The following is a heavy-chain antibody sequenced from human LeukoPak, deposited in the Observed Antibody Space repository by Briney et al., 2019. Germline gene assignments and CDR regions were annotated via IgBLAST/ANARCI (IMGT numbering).Heavy chain of an antibody. CDR3: ARAISIAARGPGAY. D-gene: IGHD6-6*01. J-gene: IGHJ4*02. CDR1: GYTFTSYD. CDR2: MNPNSGNT. Sequence: ASVKVSCKASGYTFTSYDINWVRQATGQGLEWMGWMNPNSGNTGYAQKFQGRVTMTRDMSTSTVYMELSSLRSEDTAVYYCARAISIAARGPGAYWGQGTLVTVSS. V-gene: IGHV1-8*02.